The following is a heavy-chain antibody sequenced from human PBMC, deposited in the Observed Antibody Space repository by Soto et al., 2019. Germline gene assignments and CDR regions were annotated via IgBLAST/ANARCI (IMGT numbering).Heavy chain of an antibody. CDR1: GFTFTSSA. CDR2: IVVGSGNT. Sequence: GASVKVSCKASGFTFTSSAVQWARQARGQRLEWIGWIVVGSGNTNYAQKFQERVTITRDMSTSTAYMELSSLRSEDTAVYYCAALGPPNRSNYYYGLDVWGQGTTVTVSS. V-gene: IGHV1-58*01. D-gene: IGHD3-16*01. J-gene: IGHJ6*02. CDR3: AALGPPNRSNYYYGLDV.